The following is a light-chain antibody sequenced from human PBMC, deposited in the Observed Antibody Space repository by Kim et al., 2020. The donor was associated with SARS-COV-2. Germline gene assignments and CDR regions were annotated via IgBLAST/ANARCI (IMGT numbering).Light chain of an antibody. CDR1: QSVSGN. Sequence: VSPGERATRSCSASQSVSGNLAWFQHRPGQAPRVLIYGASTRATGIPARFSGSGSGTQFTLTISSLQSEDFADYYCQQYSDWPFTFGPGTKVDIK. J-gene: IGKJ3*01. CDR2: GAS. CDR3: QQYSDWPFT. V-gene: IGKV3D-15*01.